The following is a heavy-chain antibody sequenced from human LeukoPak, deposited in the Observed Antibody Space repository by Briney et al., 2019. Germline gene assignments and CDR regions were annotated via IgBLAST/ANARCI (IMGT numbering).Heavy chain of an antibody. V-gene: IGHV4-39*07. CDR3: ARDSGSSSWFDY. CDR2: IYYSGST. CDR1: GGSISSSSYY. Sequence: SETLSLTCTVSGGSISSSSYYWGWIRQPPGKGLEWIGSIYYSGSTYYNPSPKSRVTISVDRSKNQFSLKLSSVTAADTAVYYCARDSGSSSWFDYWGQGTLVTVSS. D-gene: IGHD6-13*01. J-gene: IGHJ4*02.